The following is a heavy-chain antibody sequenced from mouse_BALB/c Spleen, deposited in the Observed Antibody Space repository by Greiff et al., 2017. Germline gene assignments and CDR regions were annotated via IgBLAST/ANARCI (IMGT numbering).Heavy chain of an antibody. J-gene: IGHJ2*01. CDR1: GYTFTSYW. V-gene: IGHV1-7*01. Sequence: LVESGAELAKPGASVKMSCKASGYTFTSYWMHWVKQRPGQGLEWIGYINPSTGYTEYNQKFKDKATLTADKSSSTAYMQLSSLTSEDSAVYYCARTSYFDYWGQGTTLTVSS. CDR2: INPSTGYT. CDR3: ARTSYFDY.